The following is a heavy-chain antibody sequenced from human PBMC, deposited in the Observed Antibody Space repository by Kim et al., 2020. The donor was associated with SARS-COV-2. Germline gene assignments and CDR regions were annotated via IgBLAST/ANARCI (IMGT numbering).Heavy chain of an antibody. V-gene: IGHV7-4-1*02. D-gene: IGHD3-10*01. J-gene: IGHJ4*02. CDR3: ARDFLWFGELGYTLDY. Sequence: ASVKVSCKASGYTFTSYAMNWVRQAPGQGLEWMGWINTNTGNPTYAQGFTGRFVFSLDTSVSTAYLQISSLKAEDTAVYYCARDFLWFGELGYTLDYWGQGTLVTVSS. CDR1: GYTFTSYA. CDR2: INTNTGNP.